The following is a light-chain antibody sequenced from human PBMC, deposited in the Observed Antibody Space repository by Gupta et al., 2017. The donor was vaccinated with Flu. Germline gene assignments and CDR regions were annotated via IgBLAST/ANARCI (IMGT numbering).Light chain of an antibody. CDR3: RHRSQSPRFT. Sequence: AILSLSPGDTAICACLTMQNVDESSACYQQKCCQSPWLLIYDASRGATVIPGRFSGSGSGTVFTLTSSSLAPADSEVYCCRHRSQSPRFTFGQGTRLA. J-gene: IGKJ3*01. CDR2: DAS. V-gene: IGKV3-11*01. CDR1: QNVDES.